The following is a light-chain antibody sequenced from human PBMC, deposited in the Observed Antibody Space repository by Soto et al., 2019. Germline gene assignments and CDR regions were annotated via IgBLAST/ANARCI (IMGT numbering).Light chain of an antibody. J-gene: IGKJ1*01. CDR2: WAS. V-gene: IGKV4-1*01. CDR3: QQYYSTPRT. Sequence: DMVMAQSPDSLAVSLGERATLNWKSSQSVLYSANNKNCLAWYQQKPGQPPKLLLYWASTRESGVPDRFSGSGSGTDFTLTISSLQAEDVAVYYCQQYYSTPRTFGQGTKVEIK. CDR1: QSVLYSANNKNC.